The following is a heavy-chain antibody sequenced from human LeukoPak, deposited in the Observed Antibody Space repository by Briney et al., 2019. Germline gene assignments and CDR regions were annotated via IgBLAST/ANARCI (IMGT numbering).Heavy chain of an antibody. CDR1: GYTFTSYY. D-gene: IGHD6-19*01. J-gene: IGHJ3*02. Sequence: ASVKVSCKASGYTFTSYYMHWVRQAPGQGVEWMGWISAYNGNTNYAQKLQGRVTMTTDTSTSTAYMELRSLRSDDTAVYYCARSSGWYGYDAFDIWGQGTMVTVS. CDR2: ISAYNGNT. CDR3: ARSSGWYGYDAFDI. V-gene: IGHV1-18*04.